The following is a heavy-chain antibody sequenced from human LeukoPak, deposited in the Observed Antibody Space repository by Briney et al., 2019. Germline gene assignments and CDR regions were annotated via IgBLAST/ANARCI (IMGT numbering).Heavy chain of an antibody. J-gene: IGHJ4*02. D-gene: IGHD3-9*01. CDR3: ARGPRGDILTPPMEY. CDR1: GFIFSSYA. Sequence: PGGSLRLSCAASGFIFSSYAMHWVRQAPGKGLEWVAVISYDESNKYDADSVKGRFTISRDNSKNTLYLQMNSLRAEDTAVYYCARGPRGDILTPPMEYWGQGTLVNVSS. CDR2: ISYDESNK. V-gene: IGHV3-30-3*01.